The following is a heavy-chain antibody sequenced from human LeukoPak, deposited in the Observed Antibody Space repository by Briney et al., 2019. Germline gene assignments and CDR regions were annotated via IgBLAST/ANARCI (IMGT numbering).Heavy chain of an antibody. CDR1: GYTFTNYG. CDR2: ISAYNGNT. V-gene: IGHV1-18*01. D-gene: IGHD2-2*01. CDR3: ARDVGYCSSTSCSRGDY. J-gene: IGHJ4*02. Sequence: ASVKVSCKASGYTFTNYGISWVRQAPGQGLEWMGRISAYNGNTDYAQKLQGRVTMTTDTSTTTAYMELWSLRSDDTAVYYCARDVGYCSSTSCSRGDYWGQGTLVTVSS.